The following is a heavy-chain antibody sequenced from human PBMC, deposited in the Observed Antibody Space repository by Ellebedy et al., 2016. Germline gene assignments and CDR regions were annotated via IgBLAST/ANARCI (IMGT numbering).Heavy chain of an antibody. V-gene: IGHV5-51*01. D-gene: IGHD6-6*01. Sequence: GESLKISCKGSGYSFTSYWIGWVRQMPGKGLEWMGIIYPADSDTRYSPSFQGQVTISADKSISTAYLQRSSLKASDTAMYYGARHYGSSSSDAFDIWGQGTMITVSS. CDR2: IYPADSDT. CDR1: GYSFTSYW. CDR3: ARHYGSSSSDAFDI. J-gene: IGHJ3*02.